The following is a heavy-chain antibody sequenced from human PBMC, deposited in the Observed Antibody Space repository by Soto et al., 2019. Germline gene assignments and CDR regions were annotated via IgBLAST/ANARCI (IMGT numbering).Heavy chain of an antibody. J-gene: IGHJ4*02. CDR3: AREGTEGGILTGYYPSDY. Sequence: ASVKGSCKASGYTFTGYYMHWLRQAPGQGLEWMGWINPNSGGTNYAQKFQGWVTMTRDTSISTAYMELSRLRSDDTAVYYCAREGTEGGILTGYYPSDYWGQATLVTVS. V-gene: IGHV1-2*04. D-gene: IGHD3-9*01. CDR1: GYTFTGYY. CDR2: INPNSGGT.